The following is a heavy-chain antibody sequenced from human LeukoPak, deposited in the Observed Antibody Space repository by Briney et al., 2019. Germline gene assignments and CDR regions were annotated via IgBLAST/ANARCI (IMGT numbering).Heavy chain of an antibody. Sequence: ASVKVSCKASGYTFTSYAISWVRQAPGQGLEWMGRIIPILGIANYAQKFQGRVTITADKSTSTAYMELSSLRSEDTAVYYCARDSPLIGSGWYYYGMDVWGQGTTVTVSS. CDR3: ARDSPLIGSGWYYYGMDV. CDR1: GYTFTSYA. D-gene: IGHD6-19*01. CDR2: IIPILGIA. J-gene: IGHJ6*02. V-gene: IGHV1-69*04.